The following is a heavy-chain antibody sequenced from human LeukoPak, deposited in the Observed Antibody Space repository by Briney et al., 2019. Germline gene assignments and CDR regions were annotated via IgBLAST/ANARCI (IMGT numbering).Heavy chain of an antibody. D-gene: IGHD6-19*01. Sequence: GGSLRLSCAASGFTFGYYGMNWVRQAPGKGLEWISYISSGSGTIYYADSVRGRFSISRDDAKSSLYLQVNSLRVEDTAVYYCARVASAWADDYWGQGALVTVSS. CDR1: GFTFGYYG. CDR3: ARVASAWADDY. CDR2: ISSGSGTI. V-gene: IGHV3-48*01. J-gene: IGHJ4*02.